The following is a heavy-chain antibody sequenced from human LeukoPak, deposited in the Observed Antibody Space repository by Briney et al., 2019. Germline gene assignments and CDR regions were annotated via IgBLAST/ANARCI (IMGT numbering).Heavy chain of an antibody. Sequence: GGSLRLSCAASGFTFSSYAMHWVRQAPGKGLEWGAVISYDGSNKYYADSVKGRFTISRDNSKNTLYLQMNSLRAEDTAVYYCVAQPTADSSGYYYFDYWGQGTLVTVSS. CDR2: ISYDGSNK. V-gene: IGHV3-30*04. J-gene: IGHJ4*02. CDR1: GFTFSSYA. CDR3: VAQPTADSSGYYYFDY. D-gene: IGHD3-22*01.